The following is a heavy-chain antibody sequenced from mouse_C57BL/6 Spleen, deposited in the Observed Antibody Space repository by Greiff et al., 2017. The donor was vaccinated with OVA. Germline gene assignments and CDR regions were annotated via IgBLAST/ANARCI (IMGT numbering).Heavy chain of an antibody. CDR3: AIDGTPYYYAMDY. J-gene: IGHJ4*01. Sequence: QVQLQQSGAELARPGASVKLSCKASGYTFTSYGISWVKQRTGQGLEWIGEIYPRSGNTYYNEKFKGKATLTADKSSSTAYMQLSSLTSEDSAVYYCAIDGTPYYYAMDYWGQGTSVTVSS. CDR2: IYPRSGNT. V-gene: IGHV1-81*01. CDR1: GYTFTSYG. D-gene: IGHD2-1*01.